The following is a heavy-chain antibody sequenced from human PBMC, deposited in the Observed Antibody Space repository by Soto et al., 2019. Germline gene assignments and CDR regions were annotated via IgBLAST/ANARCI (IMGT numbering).Heavy chain of an antibody. CDR3: ARGGGYSYGYGGGVDY. Sequence: QVQLVQSGAEVKKPGASVKVSCKASGYTFTSYAMHWVRQAPGQRLEWMGWINAGNGNTKYSQKFRGRVTITRDTSASTAYMELSSLRSEDTAVYYCARGGGYSYGYGGGVDYWGQGTLVTVSS. CDR1: GYTFTSYA. J-gene: IGHJ4*02. D-gene: IGHD5-18*01. CDR2: INAGNGNT. V-gene: IGHV1-3*01.